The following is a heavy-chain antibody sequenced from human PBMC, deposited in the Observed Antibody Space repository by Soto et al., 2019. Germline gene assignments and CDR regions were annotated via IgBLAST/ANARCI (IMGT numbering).Heavy chain of an antibody. CDR1: GFTFSSYA. Sequence: GGSLRLSCAASGFTFSSYAMHWVRQAPGKGLEWVAVISYDGSNKYYADSVKGRFTISRDNSKNTLYLQMNSLRAEDTAVYYYARAPSPLFIDYWGQGTLVTVSS. CDR2: ISYDGSNK. V-gene: IGHV3-30-3*01. J-gene: IGHJ4*02. CDR3: ARAPSPLFIDY.